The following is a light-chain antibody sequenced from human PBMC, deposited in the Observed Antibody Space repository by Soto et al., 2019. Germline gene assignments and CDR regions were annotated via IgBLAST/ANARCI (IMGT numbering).Light chain of an antibody. J-gene: IGKJ3*01. CDR2: GAS. CDR3: QQLNTFPPVFT. Sequence: DIQLTQSPSFLSASVGDRVTITCRASQGIRSYLDWYQQRPGKAPELLIYGASTLRPGGASRFSGSGSGTEFTLTISSRQPEDFATYFCQQLNTFPPVFTFGPGTKVDIK. V-gene: IGKV1-9*01. CDR1: QGIRSY.